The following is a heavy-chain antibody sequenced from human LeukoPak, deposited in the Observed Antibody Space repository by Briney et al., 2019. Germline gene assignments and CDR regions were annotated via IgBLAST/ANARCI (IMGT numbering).Heavy chain of an antibody. D-gene: IGHD3-9*01. CDR1: GFTFSSYS. J-gene: IGHJ4*02. Sequence: GGSLRLSCAASGFTFSSYSMNWVRQAPGKGLECVSSISSSSSYIYYADSVTGRFTISRDNAKNSLYLQMNSMRAEDTAVYYCARHYDILAGYYDPFDYWGQGTLVTVSS. V-gene: IGHV3-21*01. CDR2: ISSSSSYI. CDR3: ARHYDILAGYYDPFDY.